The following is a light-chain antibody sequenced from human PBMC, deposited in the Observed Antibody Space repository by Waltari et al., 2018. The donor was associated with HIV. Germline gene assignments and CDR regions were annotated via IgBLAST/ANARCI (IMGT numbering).Light chain of an antibody. CDR1: SSNIGANW. Sequence: QSVLTQPPSTSGTPGQRVTISCSGSSSNIGANWVCWFQQLPGTAPKLLIYRNNQWPSGVPDRYSASKSGTSASLAISDLRADDEADYYCAAWDDNLSAVVFGGRTKLSVL. J-gene: IGLJ2*01. CDR2: RNN. V-gene: IGLV1-47*01. CDR3: AAWDDNLSAVV.